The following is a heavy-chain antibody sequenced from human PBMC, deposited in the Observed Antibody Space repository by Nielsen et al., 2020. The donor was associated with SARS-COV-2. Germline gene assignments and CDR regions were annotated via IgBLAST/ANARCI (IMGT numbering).Heavy chain of an antibody. CDR3: ARVPKFGVAFDY. Sequence: ASVTISCNASGYTFTDHAINWVRQAPGQGLEWMGWISTKTGNPTYAQGFTGRFVFSLDTSVSTAYLQISGLKAEDTALYYCARVPKFGVAFDYWGQGTLVTVSS. CDR2: ISTKTGNP. D-gene: IGHD3-3*01. V-gene: IGHV7-4-1*02. J-gene: IGHJ4*02. CDR1: GYTFTDHA.